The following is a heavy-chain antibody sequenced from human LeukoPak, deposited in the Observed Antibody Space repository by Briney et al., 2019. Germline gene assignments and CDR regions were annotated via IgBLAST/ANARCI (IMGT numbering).Heavy chain of an antibody. D-gene: IGHD3-10*01. Sequence: GGSLRLSCAASGFTFSNHGMNWVRQAPGKGLEWVSGISGSGDTLYYADSVKGRFTISRDNSKNTLYLQINSLRAEDTAVYYCARALWFGETFPAYWGQGTLVTVSS. CDR3: ARALWFGETFPAY. V-gene: IGHV3-23*01. CDR1: GFTFSNHG. CDR2: ISGSGDTL. J-gene: IGHJ4*02.